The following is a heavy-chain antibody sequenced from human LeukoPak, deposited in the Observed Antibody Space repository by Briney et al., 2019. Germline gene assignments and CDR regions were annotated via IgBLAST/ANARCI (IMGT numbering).Heavy chain of an antibody. V-gene: IGHV4-39*01. J-gene: IGHJ4*02. CDR2: IYYSGST. CDR1: GGSISSSSYY. CDR3: ATHTNNHYDSSGYSDY. D-gene: IGHD3-22*01. Sequence: SETLSLTCTVSGGSISSSSYYWGWIRQPPGKGLEWIGSIYYSGSTYYNPSLKSRVTISVDTSKNQFSLKLSSVTAADTAVYYCATHTNNHYDSSGYSDYWGQGTLVTVSS.